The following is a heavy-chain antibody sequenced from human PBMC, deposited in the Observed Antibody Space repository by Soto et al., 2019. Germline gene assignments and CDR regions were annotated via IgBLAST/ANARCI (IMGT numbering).Heavy chain of an antibody. J-gene: IGHJ4*02. D-gene: IGHD3-10*01. CDR3: ARDRADTLDY. Sequence: QVQLVESGGGVVQPGRCLRVSCAASGVTFISYGMHWVRQAPGKGLEWVAVIWYDGSNEYYADSVKGRFTISRDNSKNTLYLQMNSLRAEDTAVYYCARDRADTLDYWGQGTLVTVSS. V-gene: IGHV3-33*01. CDR2: IWYDGSNE. CDR1: GVTFISYG.